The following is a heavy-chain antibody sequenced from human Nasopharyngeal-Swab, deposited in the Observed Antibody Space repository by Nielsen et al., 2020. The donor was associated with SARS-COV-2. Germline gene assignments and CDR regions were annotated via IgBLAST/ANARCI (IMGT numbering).Heavy chain of an antibody. V-gene: IGHV4-61*02. J-gene: IGHJ6*03. CDR3: ARGGAYAYDFWSGYYPHYYYYMDV. D-gene: IGHD3-3*01. Sequence: SETLSLTCTVSGGSISSGSYYWSWLRQPAGKGLEWIGRIYTSDSTNYNPSLKSRVTISVETSRNQFSLKLSSVTAADTAVYYCARGGAYAYDFWSGYYPHYYYYMDVWGKGTTVTVSS. CDR1: GGSISSGSYY. CDR2: IYTSDST.